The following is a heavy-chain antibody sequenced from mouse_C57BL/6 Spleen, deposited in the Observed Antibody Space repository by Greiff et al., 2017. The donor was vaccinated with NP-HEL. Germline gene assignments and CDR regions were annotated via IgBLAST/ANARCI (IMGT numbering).Heavy chain of an antibody. V-gene: IGHV1-5*01. J-gene: IGHJ3*01. Sequence: EVQLQQSGTVLARPGASVKMSCKTSGYTFTSYWMHWVKQRPGQGLEWIGAIYPGNSDTSYNQKFKGKATLTAVTSASTAYMELSSLTNEDSAVYYCYVYAVAYWGQGTLVTVSA. CDR1: GYTFTSYW. CDR2: IYPGNSDT. CDR3: YVYAVAY. D-gene: IGHD2-2*01.